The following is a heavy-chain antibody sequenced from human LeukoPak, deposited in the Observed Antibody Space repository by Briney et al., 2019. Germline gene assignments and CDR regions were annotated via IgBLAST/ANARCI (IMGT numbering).Heavy chain of an antibody. D-gene: IGHD3-22*01. V-gene: IGHV1-2*02. CDR1: GYTFTGYF. CDR3: ARTGTYFFDNDGKTNWFDP. CDR2: INPNSGVP. J-gene: IGHJ5*02. Sequence: ASVKVSCKASGYTFTGYFIHWVRQAPGQGLEWMGWINPNSGVPNYALRFQGRVTMTRDTSISTAYMELNRLTSDDTAVYYCARTGTYFFDNDGKTNWFDPWGQGTLVTVSS.